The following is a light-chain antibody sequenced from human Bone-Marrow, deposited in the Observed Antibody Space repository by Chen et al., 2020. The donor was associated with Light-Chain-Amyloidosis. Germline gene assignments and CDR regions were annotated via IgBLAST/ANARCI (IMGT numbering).Light chain of an antibody. Sequence: QSVLTQPPSASGTPGQRVTTPGSASSSNIGSNTVNWYQQLPGTAPKLLIYSNNPRPSGVPDRFSGSKSGTSASLAISGLQSEDEADYYCAAWDDSLNGSWVFGGGTKLTVL. CDR2: SNN. CDR1: SSNIGSNT. J-gene: IGLJ3*02. V-gene: IGLV1-44*01. CDR3: AAWDDSLNGSWV.